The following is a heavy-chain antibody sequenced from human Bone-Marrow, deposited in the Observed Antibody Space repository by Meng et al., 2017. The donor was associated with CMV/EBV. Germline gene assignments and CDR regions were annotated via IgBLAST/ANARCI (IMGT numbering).Heavy chain of an antibody. Sequence: SVKVSCKASGFTFTSSAVQWVRQARGQRLEWIGWIVVGSGNTNYAQKFQERVTITRDMSTSTAYMELSSLRSEDTAVYYCARGRVCSSTSCEWAPDYWGQGTLVTVSS. D-gene: IGHD2-2*01. CDR3: ARGRVCSSTSCEWAPDY. CDR1: GFTFTSSA. J-gene: IGHJ4*02. V-gene: IGHV1-58*01. CDR2: IVVGSGNT.